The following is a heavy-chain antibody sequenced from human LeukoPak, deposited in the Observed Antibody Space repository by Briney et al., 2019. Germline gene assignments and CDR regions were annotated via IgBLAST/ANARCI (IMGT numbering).Heavy chain of an antibody. CDR1: VLTFSDRY. CDR2: SRNKANSYST. CDR3: GVGVSIANYYSYMDV. V-gene: IGHV3-72*01. Sequence: PGGSLRLSCAASVLTFSDRYIDWVRQAPGKGLEWVGRSRNKANSYSTEYAASVKGRFIISRDDSKKSLYLQMNGLKSEDTAVYLCGVGVSIANYYSYMDVWGKGTTVTVSS. D-gene: IGHD1-26*01. J-gene: IGHJ6*03.